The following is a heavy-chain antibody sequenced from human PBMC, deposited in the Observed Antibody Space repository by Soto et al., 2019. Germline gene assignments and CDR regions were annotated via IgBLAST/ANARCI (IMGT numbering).Heavy chain of an antibody. J-gene: IGHJ4*02. Sequence: EVQLVESGGGLVQPGGSLRLSCVVSGFTFSDYAMHWVRQAPGKGLEWVSYISGRAGDIRYADSVRGRFTISRDNANNSEYLQMSSLGDDDTAVYFFIRDHNCAFDYWGQGILVTVSS. CDR3: IRDHNCAFDY. CDR1: GFTFSDYA. CDR2: ISGRAGDI. V-gene: IGHV3-48*02. D-gene: IGHD1-20*01.